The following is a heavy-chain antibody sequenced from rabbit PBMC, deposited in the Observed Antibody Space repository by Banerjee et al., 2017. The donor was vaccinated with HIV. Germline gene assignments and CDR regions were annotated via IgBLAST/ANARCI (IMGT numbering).Heavy chain of an antibody. V-gene: IGHV1S45*01. Sequence: SGGGLVKPEGSLTLTCTASAFSFSNKYVMCWVRQAPGKGLEWIACIYAGSSGSTYYASWAKGRFTISKTSSTTVTLQMTSLTAADTATYFCAREFGSGYDFKLWGPGTLVTVS. CDR3: AREFGSGYDFKL. CDR2: IYAGSSGST. J-gene: IGHJ4*01. CDR1: AFSFSNKYV. D-gene: IGHD1-1*01.